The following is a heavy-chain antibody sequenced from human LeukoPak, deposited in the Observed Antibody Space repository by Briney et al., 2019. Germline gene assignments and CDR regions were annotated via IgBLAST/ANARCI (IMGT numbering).Heavy chain of an antibody. D-gene: IGHD3-10*01. Sequence: PGGSLRLSCAASGFTFSSYWMSWVRQAPGKGLEWVANIKQDGSEKYYVDSVKGRFTISRDNAKNSLYLQVNSLRAEDTAVYYCARVRDSYYYYMDVWGKGTTVTVSS. CDR2: IKQDGSEK. CDR1: GFTFSSYW. J-gene: IGHJ6*03. CDR3: ARVRDSYYYYMDV. V-gene: IGHV3-7*01.